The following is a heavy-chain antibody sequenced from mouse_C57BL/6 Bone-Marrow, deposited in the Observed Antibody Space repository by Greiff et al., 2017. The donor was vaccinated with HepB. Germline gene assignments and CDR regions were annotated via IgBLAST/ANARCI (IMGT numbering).Heavy chain of an antibody. D-gene: IGHD1-1*01. CDR1: GYSITSGYY. V-gene: IGHV3-6*01. CDR2: ISYDGSN. CDR3: ARWVLITTVVAEGDY. J-gene: IGHJ2*01. Sequence: EVQLVESGPGLVKPSQSLSLTCSVTGYSITSGYYWNWIRQFPGNKLEWMGYISYDGSNNYNPSLKNRISITRDTSKNQFFLKLNSVTTEVTATYYCARWVLITTVVAEGDYWGQGTTLTVSS.